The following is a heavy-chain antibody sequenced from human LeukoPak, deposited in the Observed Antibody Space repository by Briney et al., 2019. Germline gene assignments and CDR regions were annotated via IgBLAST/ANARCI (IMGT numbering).Heavy chain of an antibody. V-gene: IGHV1-69*06. CDR3: ARVRYCSSTSCYADAITGHPDAFDI. Sequence: SVKVSCKASGGTFSSYAISWVRQAPGQGLEWMGGIIPIFGTANYAQKFQGRVTITADKSTSTAYMELSSLRSEDTAVYYCARVRYCSSTSCYADAITGHPDAFDIWGQGTMVTVSS. J-gene: IGHJ3*02. D-gene: IGHD2-2*01. CDR1: GGTFSSYA. CDR2: IIPIFGTA.